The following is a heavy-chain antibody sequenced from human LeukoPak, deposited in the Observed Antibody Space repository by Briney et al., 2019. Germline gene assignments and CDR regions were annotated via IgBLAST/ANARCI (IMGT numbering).Heavy chain of an antibody. D-gene: IGHD6-19*01. V-gene: IGHV3-48*03. CDR3: ARGRSGWYFSYYYYYMDV. CDR1: GFTFSNYE. J-gene: IGHJ6*03. CDR2: ISSSGSAI. Sequence: GGSLRLSCAASGFTFSNYEMNWVRQAPGKGLEWLSYISSSGSAIYYADSVKGRFTISRDNAKNSLYLQMNSLRAEDTAVYYCARGRSGWYFSYYYYYMDVWGKGTTVTTSS.